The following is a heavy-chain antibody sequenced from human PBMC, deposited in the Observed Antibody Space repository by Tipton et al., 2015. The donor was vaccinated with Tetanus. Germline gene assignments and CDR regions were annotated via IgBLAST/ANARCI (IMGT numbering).Heavy chain of an antibody. CDR3: ARLDYYDSSGYYYGIDY. J-gene: IGHJ4*02. D-gene: IGHD3-22*01. CDR2: ISAHNDNT. V-gene: IGHV1-18*01. CDR1: GYTFISYG. Sequence: QLVQSGAEVKKPGASVEVSCKASGYTFISYGISWVRQAPGQGLEWMGWISAHNDNTNYAQMLQGRVTMTTDTSTSTAYMELRSLRSDDTAVYYCARLDYYDSSGYYYGIDYWGQGTLVTVSS.